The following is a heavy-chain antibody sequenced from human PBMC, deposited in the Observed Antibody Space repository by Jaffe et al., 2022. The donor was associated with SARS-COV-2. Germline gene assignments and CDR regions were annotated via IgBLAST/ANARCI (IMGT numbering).Heavy chain of an antibody. J-gene: IGHJ4*02. Sequence: QVQLVQSGSELKKPGASVKVSCKASGYTFTSYAMNWVRQAPGQGLEWMGWINTNTGNPTYAQGFTGRFVFSLDTSVSTAYLQISSLKAEDTAVYYCARGPPIMITFGGVIGQTHFDYWGQGTLVTVSS. V-gene: IGHV7-4-1*02. CDR2: INTNTGNP. D-gene: IGHD3-16*02. CDR1: GYTFTSYA. CDR3: ARGPPIMITFGGVIGQTHFDY.